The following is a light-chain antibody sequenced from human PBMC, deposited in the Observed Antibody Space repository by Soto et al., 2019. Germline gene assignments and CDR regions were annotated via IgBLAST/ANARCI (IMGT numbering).Light chain of an antibody. CDR3: SSYAASDNFYFV. J-gene: IGLJ3*02. CDR1: SSDVGGYNY. CDR2: EVT. Sequence: QSALTQPPSASGSPGQSVTISCTGTSSDVGGYNYVSWYQQYPGRAPKLMIYEVTKRPPGVPDRFSGSKSGNTASLTVSGPQAEDEADYYCSSYAASDNFYFVFGGGTELTVL. V-gene: IGLV2-8*01.